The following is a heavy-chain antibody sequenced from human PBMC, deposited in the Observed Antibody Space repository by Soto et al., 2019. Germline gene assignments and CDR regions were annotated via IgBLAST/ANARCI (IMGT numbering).Heavy chain of an antibody. D-gene: IGHD5-18*01. CDR2: MNPNSGNT. CDR3: ARGRAITGIQRWFLSDYFDY. CDR1: GYTFTSYD. Sequence: QVQLVQSGAEVKKPGASVTVSCKASGYTFTSYDINWVRQATGQGLEWMGWMNPNSGNTGYAQKFQGTVPMTMNTSISPAYMELSSLRSEYTAVYYCARGRAITGIQRWFLSDYFDYWGQGTLVTVSS. V-gene: IGHV1-8*01. J-gene: IGHJ4*02.